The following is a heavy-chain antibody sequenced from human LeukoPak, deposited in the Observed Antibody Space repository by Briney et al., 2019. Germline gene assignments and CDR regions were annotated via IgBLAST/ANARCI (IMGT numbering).Heavy chain of an antibody. J-gene: IGHJ5*02. D-gene: IGHD6-19*01. CDR3: AKEQWLEANWFDP. CDR2: ISGSGGST. CDR1: GFTVCSNY. Sequence: GGSLRLSCAASGFTVCSNYMSWVRQAPGKGLEWVSAISGSGGSTYYADSVKGRFTISRDNSKNTLYLQMNSLRAEDTAVYYCAKEQWLEANWFDPWGQGTLVTVSS. V-gene: IGHV3-23*01.